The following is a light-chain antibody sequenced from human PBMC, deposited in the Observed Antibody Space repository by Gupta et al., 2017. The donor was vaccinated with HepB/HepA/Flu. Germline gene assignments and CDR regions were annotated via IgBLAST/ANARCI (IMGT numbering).Light chain of an antibody. V-gene: IGLV1-44*01. CDR3: AAWDDALPGSYV. CDR2: IKD. Sequence: QSVATQPPSVSGPPGQRVTISCSGSTSNIGSNNVNWYQQFPGAAPRLLIAIKDQRPSGVPDRFSASKSGTSASLVISGLQSEDEADYYGAAWDDALPGSYVFGSGTTVSV. CDR1: TSNIGSNN. J-gene: IGLJ1*01.